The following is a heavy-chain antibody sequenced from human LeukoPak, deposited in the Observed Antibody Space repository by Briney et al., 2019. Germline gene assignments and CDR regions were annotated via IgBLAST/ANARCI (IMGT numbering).Heavy chain of an antibody. Sequence: GGSLRLSCAASGFTFSSYSMNWVRQAPGKGLEWVSGISWNSGSIGYADSVKGRFTISRDNAKNSLYLQMNSLRAEDTALYYCAKDISGSGSYYNAFDYWGQGTLVTVSS. D-gene: IGHD3-10*01. CDR2: ISWNSGSI. J-gene: IGHJ4*02. V-gene: IGHV3-9*01. CDR1: GFTFSSYS. CDR3: AKDISGSGSYYNAFDY.